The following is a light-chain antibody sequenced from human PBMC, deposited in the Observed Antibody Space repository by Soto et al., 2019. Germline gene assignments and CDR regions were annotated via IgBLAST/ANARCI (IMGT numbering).Light chain of an antibody. J-gene: IGKJ5*01. Sequence: DIQMTQSASSLSASLGDRVTITCRASQSISTYLNWYQQKPGKSPKLLILVASTLPSGVPSRFSGSGSGTDFTLTISSLQPEDFAVYYCQQRSNFGQGTRLEIK. CDR3: QQRSN. CDR1: QSISTY. CDR2: VAS. V-gene: IGKV1-39*01.